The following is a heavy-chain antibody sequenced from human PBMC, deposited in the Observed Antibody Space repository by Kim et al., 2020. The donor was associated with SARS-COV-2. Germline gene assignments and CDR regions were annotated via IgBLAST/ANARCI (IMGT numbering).Heavy chain of an antibody. Sequence: GGSLRLSCAASGFTFSSYGMHWVRQAPGKGLEWVAVIWYDGSNKYYADSVKGRFTISRDNSKNTLYLQMNSLRAEDTAVYYCAREDDGSSGWTPLAYWGQGTLVTVSS. CDR3: AREDDGSSGWTPLAY. CDR1: GFTFSSYG. J-gene: IGHJ4*02. CDR2: IWYDGSNK. D-gene: IGHD6-19*01. V-gene: IGHV3-33*01.